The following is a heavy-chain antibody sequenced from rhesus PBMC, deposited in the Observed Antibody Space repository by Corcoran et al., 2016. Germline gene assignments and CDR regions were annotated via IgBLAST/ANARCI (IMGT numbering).Heavy chain of an antibody. D-gene: IGHD6-25*01. V-gene: IGHV4-147*01. J-gene: IGHJ4*01. CDR1: GYSISSNY. Sequence: QVPLQESGPGLVKPSETLSLTCAVSGYSISSNYWSWIRQPPGKGLEWIGYIYGSSGSTYDKPSLKSRVTIATDTSKNQFSLKLSSVTAADTAVYYCASGSSIFDYWGQGVLVSVSS. CDR3: ASGSSIFDY. CDR2: IYGSSGST.